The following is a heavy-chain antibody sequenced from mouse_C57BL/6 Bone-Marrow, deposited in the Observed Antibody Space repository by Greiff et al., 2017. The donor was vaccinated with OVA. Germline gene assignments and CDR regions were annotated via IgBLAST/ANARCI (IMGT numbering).Heavy chain of an antibody. Sequence: EVHLVESGGGLVQSGRSLRLSCATSGFTFSDFYMEWVRQAPGKGLEWIAASRNKANDYTTEYSASVKGRFIVSRDTSQSILYLQMNALRAEDTAIYYCARGATGLRYFDVWGTGTTGTVSS. CDR2: SRNKANDYTT. D-gene: IGHD2-12*01. CDR1: GFTFSDFY. V-gene: IGHV7-1*01. J-gene: IGHJ1*03. CDR3: ARGATGLRYFDV.